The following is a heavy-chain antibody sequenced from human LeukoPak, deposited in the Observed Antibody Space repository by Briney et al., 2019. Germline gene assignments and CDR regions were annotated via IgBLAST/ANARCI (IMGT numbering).Heavy chain of an antibody. V-gene: IGHV3-7*01. D-gene: IGHD3/OR15-3a*01. Sequence: GGSLRLSCAASGFTFSSYWMSWVRQAPGKGLEWVANIKQDGSEKYYVDSVKGRFTISRDNSKNTLYLQMNSLRAEDTAVYYCARGAEKDWYDTHYFDYWGQGTLVTVSS. CDR3: ARGAEKDWYDTHYFDY. J-gene: IGHJ4*02. CDR2: IKQDGSEK. CDR1: GFTFSSYW.